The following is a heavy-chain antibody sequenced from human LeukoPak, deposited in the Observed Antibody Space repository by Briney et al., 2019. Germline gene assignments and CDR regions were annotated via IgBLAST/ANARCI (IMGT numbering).Heavy chain of an antibody. J-gene: IGHJ6*03. Sequence: ASVKVSCKASGGTFTSYDINWVRQATGQGLEWMGWMNPKSGNTGYAQKFQGRVSITRDTSISTAYMELSSLRSEDTAVYYCARALCDSSRCEYYAYMDVWGEGTTVTVSS. CDR2: MNPKSGNT. V-gene: IGHV1-8*03. CDR1: GGTFTSYD. D-gene: IGHD3-3*01. CDR3: ARALCDSSRCEYYAYMDV.